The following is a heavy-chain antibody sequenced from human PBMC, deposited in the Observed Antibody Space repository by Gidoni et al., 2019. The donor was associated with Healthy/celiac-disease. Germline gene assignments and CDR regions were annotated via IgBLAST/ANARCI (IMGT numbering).Heavy chain of an antibody. V-gene: IGHV3-23*01. CDR1: GFTFHTYS. CDR2: TSGSGGST. Sequence: EVQLLESGGGLVQPGGSLRLSCAASGFTFHTYSMSWVRQAPGKGLGWVSSTSGSGGSTYYADSVKGRFTSSRDNSKNTLYLQMNSLRAEDTAIYYCAKDLYAYCRGGTCQPDFWGQGTLVTVSS. CDR3: AKDLYAYCRGGTCQPDF. J-gene: IGHJ4*02. D-gene: IGHD2-15*01.